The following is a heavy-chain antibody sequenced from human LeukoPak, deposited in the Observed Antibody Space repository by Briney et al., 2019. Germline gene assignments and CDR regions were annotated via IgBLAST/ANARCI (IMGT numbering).Heavy chain of an antibody. CDR3: ARWYSSSWYEPDAFDI. J-gene: IGHJ3*02. CDR2: IYYSGST. D-gene: IGHD6-13*01. Sequence: PSQTLSLTCTVSGGSISSYYWSWIRQPPGKGLEWIGYIYYSGSTNYNPSLKSRVTISVDTSKNQFSLKLSSVTAADTAVYYCARWYSSSWYEPDAFDIWGQGTMVTVSS. V-gene: IGHV4-59*01. CDR1: GGSISSYY.